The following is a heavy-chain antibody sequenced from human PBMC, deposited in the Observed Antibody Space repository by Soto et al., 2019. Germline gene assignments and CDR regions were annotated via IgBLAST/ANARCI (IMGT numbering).Heavy chain of an antibody. CDR1: GVTFSSYP. CDR2: IIPMFNTP. V-gene: IGHV1-69*01. Sequence: QVQLVQSGAEVKKPWSSVKVSCKVSGVTFSSYPINWVRQAPGPGLEWMGGIIPMFNTPKYAQKFQGRVTISAVESTRTVYMERKSLRYDDTAVYYCARSLRVKSLYYYGMDVFGQGTTVTVSS. J-gene: IGHJ6*02. CDR3: ARSLRVKSLYYYGMDV. D-gene: IGHD6-13*01.